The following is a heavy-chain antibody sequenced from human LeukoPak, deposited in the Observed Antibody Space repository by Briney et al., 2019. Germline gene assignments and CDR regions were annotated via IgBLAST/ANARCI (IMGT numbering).Heavy chain of an antibody. Sequence: ASVTVSFKASGYTFSSHGLSWVRQAPGQGLEWMGWISGHNGNTNYAQKLQGRVTMTTDTSTSTAYMELRSLRSDDSAVYYCARGEGILDPWGQGTLVTVSS. CDR1: GYTFSSHG. CDR2: ISGHNGNT. J-gene: IGHJ5*02. V-gene: IGHV1-18*01. CDR3: ARGEGILDP. D-gene: IGHD6-13*01.